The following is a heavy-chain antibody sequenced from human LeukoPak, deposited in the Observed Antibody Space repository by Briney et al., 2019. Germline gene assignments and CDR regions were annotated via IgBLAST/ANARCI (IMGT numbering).Heavy chain of an antibody. CDR1: GYTFTSYY. CDR3: ARIRRGSGWYDSGGDY. J-gene: IGHJ4*02. V-gene: IGHV1-46*01. CDR2: INPSGGST. Sequence: ASVKVSCKASGYTFTSYYMHWVRQAPGQGLEWMGIINPSGGSTSYAQKFQGRVTMTRDMSTSTVYMELSSLRSEDTAVYYCARIRRGSGWYDSGGDYWGQGTLVTVSS. D-gene: IGHD6-19*01.